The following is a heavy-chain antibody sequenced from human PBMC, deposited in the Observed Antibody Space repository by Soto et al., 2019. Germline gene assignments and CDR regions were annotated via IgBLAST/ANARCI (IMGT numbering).Heavy chain of an antibody. D-gene: IGHD4-17*01. J-gene: IGHJ4*02. CDR2: IWYDGSNT. CDR3: ARDLKTRHCDY. CDR1: GFAFHGYA. Sequence: QVQLVESGGGVVQPGRSLRLSCAASGFAFHGYAMHWVRQAPGKGLEWVAIIWYDGSNTYYGDSVKGRFTISRVNSKNTVYLQMNSLRVEDTAVYYCARDLKTRHCDYWGQGILVTVSS. V-gene: IGHV3-33*01.